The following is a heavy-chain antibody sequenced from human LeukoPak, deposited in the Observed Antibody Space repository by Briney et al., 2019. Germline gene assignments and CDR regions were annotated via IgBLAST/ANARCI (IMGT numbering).Heavy chain of an antibody. CDR2: IYHSGST. J-gene: IGHJ4*02. CDR1: GYSISSGYY. Sequence: SETLSLTCTVSGYSISSGYYWGWIRQPPGKGLEWIGSIYHSGSTYYNPSLKSRVTISVDTSKNQFSLKLSSVTAADTAVHYCARDRPGGSSLDYWGQGILVTVSS. V-gene: IGHV4-38-2*02. CDR3: ARDRPGGSSLDY. D-gene: IGHD6-13*01.